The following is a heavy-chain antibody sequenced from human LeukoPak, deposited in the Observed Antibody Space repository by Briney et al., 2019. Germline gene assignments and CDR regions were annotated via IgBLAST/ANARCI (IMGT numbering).Heavy chain of an antibody. D-gene: IGHD2-15*01. J-gene: IGHJ5*02. CDR3: ARGCSGGTCRYAEFDP. V-gene: IGHV5-10-1*01. CDR1: GYSFSSYW. Sequence: GESLRISCKGSGYSFSSYWISWVRQMPGKGLEWMGRIDPSDSYTNYSPSFQGHVTISADKSISTAYLQWSSLKASDTAMYYCARGCSGGTCRYAEFDPWGQGTLVTVSS. CDR2: IDPSDSYT.